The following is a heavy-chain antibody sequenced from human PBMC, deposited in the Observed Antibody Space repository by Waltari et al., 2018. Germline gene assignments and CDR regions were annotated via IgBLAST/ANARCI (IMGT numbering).Heavy chain of an antibody. D-gene: IGHD3-3*01. J-gene: IGHJ4*02. CDR1: GGSFNKYA. Sequence: QVHLVQSGAEVKKPGSSVKVSCEASGGSFNKYAMNWVRQAPGQGLEWMAGIIPVLDIPKYAQKFEGRVTITADKSTNTVYLEMTSLTSDDTAVYFCATSGPSEEWVLFHWGQGTLVTVSS. V-gene: IGHV1-69*10. CDR2: IIPVLDIP. CDR3: ATSGPSEEWVLFH.